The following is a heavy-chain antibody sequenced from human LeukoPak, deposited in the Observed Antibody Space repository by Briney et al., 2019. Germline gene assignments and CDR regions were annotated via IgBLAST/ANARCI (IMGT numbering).Heavy chain of an antibody. D-gene: IGHD5-24*01. J-gene: IGHJ4*02. CDR3: TRERRDGYKVYFDY. V-gene: IGHV4-34*01. CDR1: GGSFSGYY. Sequence: SETLSLTCAVYGGSFSGYYWSWIRQPPGKGLEWIGEINHSGSTNYNPSLKSRVTISVDTSKNQFSLRLSSVTAADTAVYYCTRERRDGYKVYFDYWGQGTLVTVSS. CDR2: INHSGST.